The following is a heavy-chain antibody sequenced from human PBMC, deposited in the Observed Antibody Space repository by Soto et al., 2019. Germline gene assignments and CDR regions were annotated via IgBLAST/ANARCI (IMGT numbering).Heavy chain of an antibody. CDR3: AKVATVTRVGLDRTYYFDY. D-gene: IGHD4-17*01. Sequence: EVQLLESGGGLVQPGGSLRLSCAASGFTFSSYAMSWVRQAPGKGLEWVSAISGSGGSTYYADSVKGRFTISRDNSKNTLYLQMNSLRAEDTAVYYCAKVATVTRVGLDRTYYFDYWGQGTLVTVSS. V-gene: IGHV3-23*01. J-gene: IGHJ4*02. CDR2: ISGSGGST. CDR1: GFTFSSYA.